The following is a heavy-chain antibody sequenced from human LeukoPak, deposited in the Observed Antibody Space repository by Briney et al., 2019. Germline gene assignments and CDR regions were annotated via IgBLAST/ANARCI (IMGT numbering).Heavy chain of an antibody. CDR1: GFTFSTYW. Sequence: GGSLRLSCAASGFTFSTYWMAWVRQAPGKGLEWVANIKGDESAKHQADSVKGRFTIFRDNAQRSVYLQMSSLRGEDTAVYYCARDVGGSLNYWGQGTLVTVSS. V-gene: IGHV3-7*01. CDR3: ARDVGGSLNY. CDR2: IKGDESAK. J-gene: IGHJ4*02. D-gene: IGHD1-26*01.